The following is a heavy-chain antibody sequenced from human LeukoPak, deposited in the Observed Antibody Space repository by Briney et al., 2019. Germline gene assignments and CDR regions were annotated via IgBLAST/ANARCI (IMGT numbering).Heavy chain of an antibody. CDR1: GYSFTNYW. V-gene: IGHV5-51*01. CDR3: ARQGSWLADYIFWFDP. D-gene: IGHD4-11*01. J-gene: IGHJ5*02. CDR2: IYPGDSDT. Sequence: GESLKISCKGSGYSFTNYWIGWVRQMPGKGLEWMGIIYPGDSDTRYSPSFQGQVTMSADKSITTAYLQWSSLKASDTAMYYCARQGSWLADYIFWFDPWGQGTLVTVSS.